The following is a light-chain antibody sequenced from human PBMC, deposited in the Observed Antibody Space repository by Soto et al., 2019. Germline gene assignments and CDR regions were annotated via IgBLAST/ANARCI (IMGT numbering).Light chain of an antibody. CDR3: QHYSGDRAT. CDR1: QSINKW. CDR2: EVS. J-gene: IGKJ1*01. V-gene: IGKV1-5*03. Sequence: DILLTQSPSTLSASVGDRVTISFRASQSINKWLAWYQHKPGKAPNLLIYEVSTLHSGVPSRFSGSGSGTEFTLTISSLRPDDFATYYCQHYSGDRATFGQGTKVEI.